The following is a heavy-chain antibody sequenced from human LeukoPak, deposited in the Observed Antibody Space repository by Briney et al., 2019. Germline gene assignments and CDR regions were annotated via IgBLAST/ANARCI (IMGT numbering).Heavy chain of an antibody. D-gene: IGHD3-10*02. CDR1: GFTFSTYA. CDR3: AELGITMIGGV. J-gene: IGHJ6*04. CDR2: ISGSGDNT. V-gene: IGHV3-23*01. Sequence: PWGSLRLSCAASGFTFSTYAMSWVRQAPGKGLEWVSGISGSGDNTNYADSVKGRFTISRDNAKNSLYLQMNSLRAEDTAVYYCAELGITMIGGVWGKGTTVTISS.